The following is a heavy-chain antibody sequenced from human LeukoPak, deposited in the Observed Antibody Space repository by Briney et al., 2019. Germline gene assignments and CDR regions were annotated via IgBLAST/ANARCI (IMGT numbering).Heavy chain of an antibody. Sequence: GASVKVSFKASGDTFSRYALSWVRQAPGQGLEWMGGIFTVFGTTHYAKDFQGRVTITADKYTNTVSMELTSLRSEDTAIYYCARAKVSGYPTYWYFDLWGRGTLVTVSS. J-gene: IGHJ2*01. CDR3: ARAKVSGYPTYWYFDL. CDR2: IFTVFGTT. D-gene: IGHD3-9*01. V-gene: IGHV1-69*06. CDR1: GDTFSRYA.